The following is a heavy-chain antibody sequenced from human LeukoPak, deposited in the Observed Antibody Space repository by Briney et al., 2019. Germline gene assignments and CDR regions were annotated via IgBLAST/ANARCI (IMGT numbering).Heavy chain of an antibody. V-gene: IGHV3-48*04. D-gene: IGHD6-13*01. CDR1: GFTFSSYS. CDR3: ASPRGGSSWYYFDY. Sequence: GGSLRLSCAASGFTFSSYSMNWVRQAPGKGLEWVSYISSSSSTIYYADSVKGRFTISRDNAKNSLYLQMNSLRAEDTAVYYCASPRGGSSWYYFDYWGQGTLVTVSS. CDR2: ISSSSSTI. J-gene: IGHJ4*02.